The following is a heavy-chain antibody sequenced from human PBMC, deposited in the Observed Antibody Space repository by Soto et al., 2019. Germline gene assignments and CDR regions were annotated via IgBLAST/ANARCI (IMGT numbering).Heavy chain of an antibody. V-gene: IGHV4-30-2*01. D-gene: IGHD2-15*01. CDR2: IYHSGST. CDR3: LRVVVEGSGGP. J-gene: IGHJ5*02. Sequence: SETLSLTCAVSCGSISSCGYSWSWIRQPPGKGLEWIGYIYHSGSTNYNPSLKSRVTISVDTSKNQFSLKLSSVTAADTAIYYCLRVVVEGSGGPWGQGTLVTVSS. CDR1: CGSISSCGYS.